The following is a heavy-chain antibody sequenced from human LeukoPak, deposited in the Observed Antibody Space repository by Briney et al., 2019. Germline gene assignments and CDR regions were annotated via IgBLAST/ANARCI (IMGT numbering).Heavy chain of an antibody. CDR3: ARVSTFYGSGSYYPDAFDI. Sequence: ASVKVSCKASGYTFTSYGISWVRQAPGQGLEWMGWISAYNGNTNYAQELQGRVTMTTDTSTSTAYMELRSLRSDDTAVYYCARVSTFYGSGSYYPDAFDIWGQGTMVTVSS. CDR1: GYTFTSYG. J-gene: IGHJ3*02. CDR2: ISAYNGNT. D-gene: IGHD3-10*01. V-gene: IGHV1-18*01.